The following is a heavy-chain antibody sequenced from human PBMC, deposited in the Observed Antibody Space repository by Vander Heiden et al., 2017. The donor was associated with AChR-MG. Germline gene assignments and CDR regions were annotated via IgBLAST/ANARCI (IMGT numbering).Heavy chain of an antibody. CDR1: GFNFSGSA. V-gene: IGHV3-73*02. Sequence: EVQLVASGGGLVQPGGSLKLSCAASGFNFSGSAMHWFRQASGKGLEWVGHIRTKANNYATAYGASVKGRFTLSRDDSKNTAHLQMDSLKTEDTAVYYCSGRVCSGGSCYSDYWGRGTLVTVSS. D-gene: IGHD2-15*01. J-gene: IGHJ4*02. CDR2: IRTKANNYAT. CDR3: SGRVCSGGSCYSDY.